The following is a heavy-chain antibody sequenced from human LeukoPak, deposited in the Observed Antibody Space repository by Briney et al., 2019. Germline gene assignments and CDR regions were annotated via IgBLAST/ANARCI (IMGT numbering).Heavy chain of an antibody. D-gene: IGHD3-22*01. J-gene: IGHJ3*02. CDR3: ARSEYYYDSSGYSDAFDI. V-gene: IGHV3-74*01. CDR1: GFTFSSYW. CDR2: TSSGGSTT. Sequence: PGGSLRLSCAASGFTFSSYWMHWVRQAPGKGLVWVSRTSSGGSTTRYADSVKGRFTISRDNAKNTLYLQMNSLRAEDTAVYYCARSEYYYDSSGYSDAFDIWGQGTMVTVSS.